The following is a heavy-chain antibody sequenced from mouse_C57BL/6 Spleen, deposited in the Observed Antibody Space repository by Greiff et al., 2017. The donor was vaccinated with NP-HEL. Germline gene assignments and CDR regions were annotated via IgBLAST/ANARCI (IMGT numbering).Heavy chain of an antibody. D-gene: IGHD2-14*01. CDR1: GYSITSGYY. V-gene: IGHV3-6*01. Sequence: ESGPGLVKPSQSLSLTCSVTGYSITSGYYWNWIRQFPGNKLEWMGYISYDGSNNYNPSLKNRISITRDTSKNQFFLKLNSVTTEDTATYYCAREDYFRNAMDYWGQGTSVTVSS. CDR3: AREDYFRNAMDY. CDR2: ISYDGSN. J-gene: IGHJ4*01.